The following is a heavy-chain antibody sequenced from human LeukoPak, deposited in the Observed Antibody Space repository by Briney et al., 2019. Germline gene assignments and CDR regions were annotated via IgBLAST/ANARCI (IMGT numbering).Heavy chain of an antibody. CDR2: IKSKTDGGTT. V-gene: IGHV3-15*01. Sequence: GGSLRLSCAASGFTFSNAWMSWVRQALGKGLEWVGRIKSKTDGGTTDYAAPVKGRFTISRDDSKNTLYLQMNSLKTEDTAVYYCTTDGVAVAGSEQPYYFDYWGQGTLVTVSS. CDR3: TTDGVAVAGSEQPYYFDY. CDR1: GFTFSNAW. D-gene: IGHD6-19*01. J-gene: IGHJ4*02.